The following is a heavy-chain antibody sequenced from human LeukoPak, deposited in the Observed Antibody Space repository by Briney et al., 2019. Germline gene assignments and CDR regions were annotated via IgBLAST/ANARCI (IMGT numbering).Heavy chain of an antibody. CDR2: ISGSGGST. V-gene: IGHV3-23*01. D-gene: IGHD3-22*01. CDR1: GFTFSSYA. CDR3: ANQGYYDSSGYFDY. J-gene: IGHJ4*02. Sequence: GGSLRLSCAASGFTFSSYAMSWVRQAPGKGLEWVSAISGSGGSTYYADSVKGRFTISRDNSKNTLYLQMNSLRAEDTAVYYCANQGYYDSSGYFDYWGQGTLVAVSS.